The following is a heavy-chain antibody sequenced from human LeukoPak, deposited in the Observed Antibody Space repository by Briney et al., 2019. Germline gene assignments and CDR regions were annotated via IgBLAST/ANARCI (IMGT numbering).Heavy chain of an antibody. CDR3: ARVTGYMTEDYFDY. CDR1: GGSISSYY. J-gene: IGHJ4*02. D-gene: IGHD6-13*01. V-gene: IGHV4-59*01. CDR2: IYYSGST. Sequence: PSETLSLTCTVSGGSISSYYWTWIRQPPGKGLEWIGYIYYSGSTNYNPSLKSRVTISVDTSKNQFSLRLSSVTAADTAVYYCARVTGYMTEDYFDYWGQGTLITVSS.